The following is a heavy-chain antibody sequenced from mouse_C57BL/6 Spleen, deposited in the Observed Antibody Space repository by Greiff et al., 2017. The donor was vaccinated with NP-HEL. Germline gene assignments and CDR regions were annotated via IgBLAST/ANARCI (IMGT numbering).Heavy chain of an antibody. CDR2: IYPGDGDT. D-gene: IGHD2-4*01. V-gene: IGHV1-82*01. Sequence: VQLQQSGPELVKPGASVKISCKASGYAFSSSWMNWVKQRPGKGLEWIGRIYPGDGDTNYNGKFKGKATLTADKSSSTAYMQLSSLTSEDSAVYCCARKLLGLRGYAFDYWGQGTTLTVSS. CDR1: GYAFSSSW. CDR3: ARKLLGLRGYAFDY. J-gene: IGHJ2*01.